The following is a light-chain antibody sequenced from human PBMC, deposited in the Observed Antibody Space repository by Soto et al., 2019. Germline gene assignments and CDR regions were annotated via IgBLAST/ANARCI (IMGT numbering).Light chain of an antibody. J-gene: IGKJ1*01. CDR2: DAS. CDR1: QSVRSN. V-gene: IGKV3-15*01. CDR3: QQYDNWPRT. Sequence: EKVMTQSPATLSVSPGERATLSRRASQSVRSNLAWYQQKPGQPPRLLIYDASTRATGIPSRFSGSGSGTEFTLTISSLKSEDFAVYYCQQYDNWPRTFGQGTKVDIK.